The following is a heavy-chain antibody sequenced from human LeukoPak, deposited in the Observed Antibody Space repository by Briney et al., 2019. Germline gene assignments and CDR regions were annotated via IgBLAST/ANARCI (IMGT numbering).Heavy chain of an antibody. CDR2: IYSGGRT. D-gene: IGHD6-19*01. CDR1: GFTVSSNY. Sequence: GGSLRLSCAASGFTVSSNYMTWVRQAPGKGLEWVSIIYSGGRTYYADSATGRFTISRDNSKNTLHLQMNSLRAEDTAVYYCARGIGEQWMTQGGDYYYYYYMDVWGKGTTVTVSS. V-gene: IGHV3-53*01. CDR3: ARGIGEQWMTQGGDYYYYYYMDV. J-gene: IGHJ6*03.